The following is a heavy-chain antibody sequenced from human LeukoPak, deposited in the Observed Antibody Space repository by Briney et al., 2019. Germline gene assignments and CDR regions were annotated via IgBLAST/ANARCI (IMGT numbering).Heavy chain of an antibody. CDR1: GGSISSYY. D-gene: IGHD2-15*01. CDR3: ARGHNVVVVAATPEWFDP. V-gene: IGHV4-59*12. J-gene: IGHJ5*02. CDR2: IYYSGST. Sequence: PSETLSLTCTVSGGSISSYYWSWIRQPPGKGLEWIGYIYYSGSTNYNPSLKSRVTISVDTSKNQFSLKLSSVTAADTAVYYCARGHNVVVVAATPEWFDPWGQGTLVTVSS.